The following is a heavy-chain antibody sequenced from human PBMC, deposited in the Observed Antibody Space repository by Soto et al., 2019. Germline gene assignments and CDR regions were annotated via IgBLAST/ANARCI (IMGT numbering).Heavy chain of an antibody. Sequence: QITLKESGPTLVKPTQTLTLTCSFSGFSLSTSGVGVGWIRQPPGKALEWLALIYSDDDKRYSPSLKSRLTVXQXXSKTQVVLTMTNMDPVDTATYYCAHLDSSGYYSDYWGQGTLVTVSS. J-gene: IGHJ4*02. CDR2: IYSDDDK. V-gene: IGHV2-5*02. CDR1: GFSLSTSGVG. CDR3: AHLDSSGYYSDY. D-gene: IGHD3-22*01.